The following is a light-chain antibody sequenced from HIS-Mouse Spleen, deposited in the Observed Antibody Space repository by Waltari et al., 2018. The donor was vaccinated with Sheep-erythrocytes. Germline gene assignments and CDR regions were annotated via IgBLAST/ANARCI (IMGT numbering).Light chain of an antibody. J-gene: IGLJ2*01. CDR3: QTWGTGIHVV. CDR1: SGHSRYA. Sequence: QLVLTQSPSASASLGASVKLTCTLSSGHSRYATAWPQQQPEKGPRYLMKLNSDGSHSKGDGIPDRFSGSSSGAERYLTISSLQSEDEADYYCQTWGTGIHVVFGGGTKLTVL. V-gene: IGLV4-69*01. CDR2: LNSDGSH.